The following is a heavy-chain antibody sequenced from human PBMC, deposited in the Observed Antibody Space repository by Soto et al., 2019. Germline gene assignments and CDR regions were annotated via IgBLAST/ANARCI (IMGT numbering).Heavy chain of an antibody. J-gene: IGHJ4*02. D-gene: IGHD2-2*01. CDR2: INYRGTT. V-gene: IGHV4-31*03. CDR1: GGSIPNGDYY. Sequence: QVQLQESGPGLVRPSQTLSLTCTVSGGSIPNGDYYWNWIRQHPGKGLEWIGYINYRGTTFYNPSLKSRVCISVETSKNQFSLNLSSVTAADTAVYFCARDAPGEAPYWGQGTLVTVSS. CDR3: ARDAPGEAPY.